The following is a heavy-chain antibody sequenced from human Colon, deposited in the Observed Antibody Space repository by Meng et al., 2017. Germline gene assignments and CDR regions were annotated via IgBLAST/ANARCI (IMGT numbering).Heavy chain of an antibody. CDR1: GDSISGSRSP. CDR2: IFYSGRT. J-gene: IGHJ4*02. V-gene: IGHV4-39*07. Sequence: HLQVSGPGLVSPPAPPSLTCTVSGDSISGSRSPWGWIPQSPGKGRDYIATIFYSGRTYYNPSLKSRVTMSVDTANNQFSLKLSSVTAADTAVYYCVRERGSYSGGEFEYWGQGTLVTVSS. CDR3: VRERGSYSGGEFEY. D-gene: IGHD3-22*01.